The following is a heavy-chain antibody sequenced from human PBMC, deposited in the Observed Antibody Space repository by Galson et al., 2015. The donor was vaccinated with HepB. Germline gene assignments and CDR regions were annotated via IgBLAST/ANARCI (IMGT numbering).Heavy chain of an antibody. Sequence: SLRLSCAASGFTFSSYAMHWVRQAPGKGLEWVAVISYDGSNKYYADSVKGRFTISRDNSKNTLYLQMNSLRAEDTAVYYCANFGYSSGWGYFDYWGQGTLVTVSS. CDR2: ISYDGSNK. D-gene: IGHD6-19*01. J-gene: IGHJ4*02. V-gene: IGHV3-30-3*01. CDR3: ANFGYSSGWGYFDY. CDR1: GFTFSSYA.